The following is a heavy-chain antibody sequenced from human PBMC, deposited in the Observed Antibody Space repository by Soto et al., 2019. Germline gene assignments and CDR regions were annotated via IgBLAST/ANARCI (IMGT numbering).Heavy chain of an antibody. Sequence: QVQLVQSGAEVKKPGASVKVSCKASGYTFTSYYMHWVRQAPGQGLEWMGIINPSGGSTSYAQKFQVRVTMTRDTSTSTVYMELSSLRSEDTAVYYCARAKEFPGVVIIDDPWGQGTLVTVSS. CDR2: INPSGGST. V-gene: IGHV1-46*03. CDR3: ARAKEFPGVVIIDDP. J-gene: IGHJ5*02. CDR1: GYTFTSYY. D-gene: IGHD3-3*01.